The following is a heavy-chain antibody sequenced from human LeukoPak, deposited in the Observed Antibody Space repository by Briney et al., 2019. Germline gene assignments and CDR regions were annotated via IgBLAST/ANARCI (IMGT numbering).Heavy chain of an antibody. CDR1: GFTFSSYS. V-gene: IGHV3-21*01. CDR2: ISSSSSYI. CDR3: AKHYDYYMDV. Sequence: GGSLRLSCAASGFTFSSYSMNWVRQAPGKGLEWVSSISSSSSYIYYADSVKGRFIISRDNARNSLFLQMNSLRAEDTAVYYCAKHYDYYMDVWGKGTTVTVSS. J-gene: IGHJ6*03.